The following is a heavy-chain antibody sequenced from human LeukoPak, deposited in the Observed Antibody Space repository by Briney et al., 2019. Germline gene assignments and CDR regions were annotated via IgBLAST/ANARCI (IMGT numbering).Heavy chain of an antibody. Sequence: SETLSLTCTVSGGSISSDRFYWPSVRQPAGKGLEWIGRIKSSNTNYNPSLKSRVSISLDTSTNQFSLKLSSLTAADTAVYYCARVPDWTYVPDYWGQGTLVTVSS. CDR2: IKSSNT. V-gene: IGHV4-61*02. J-gene: IGHJ4*02. CDR3: ARVPDWTYVPDY. D-gene: IGHD3-16*01. CDR1: GGSISSDRFY.